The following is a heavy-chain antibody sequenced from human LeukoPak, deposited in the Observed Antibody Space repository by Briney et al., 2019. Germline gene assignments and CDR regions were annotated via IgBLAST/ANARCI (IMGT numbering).Heavy chain of an antibody. J-gene: IGHJ4*02. D-gene: IGHD3-22*01. CDR3: ARPAYYYDSSGYGPFDY. CDR2: IYPGDSDT. CDR1: GYRFTSYW. V-gene: IGHV5-51*01. Sequence: GESLQISCKGSGYRFTSYWIGWVRQLPGKGLEWTGIIYPGDSDTRYSPSFQGQVTISANKSISTAYLQWSSLKASDTAMYYCARPAYYYDSSGYGPFDYWGQGTLVTVSS.